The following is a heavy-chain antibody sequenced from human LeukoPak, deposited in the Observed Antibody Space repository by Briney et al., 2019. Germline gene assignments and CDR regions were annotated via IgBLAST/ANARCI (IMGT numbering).Heavy chain of an antibody. CDR3: ARGHHYYDSSAYYY. V-gene: IGHV3-74*01. CDR1: GFTFISYW. CDR2: INSDGSTS. J-gene: IGHJ4*02. Sequence: GGSLRLSCAASGFTFISYWMHWVRQAPGKGLVWVSRINSDGSTSSYAASVKGRFTISRDTAKNTLYLQMNSLRAEDTAVYYCARGHHYYDSSAYYYWGQGTLVTVSS. D-gene: IGHD3-22*01.